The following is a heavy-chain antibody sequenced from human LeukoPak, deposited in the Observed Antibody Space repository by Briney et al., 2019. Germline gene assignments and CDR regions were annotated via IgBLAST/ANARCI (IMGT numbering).Heavy chain of an antibody. V-gene: IGHV3-15*01. CDR2: IKSKTDGGTT. Sequence: GGSLRLSCAASGFTFSNAWMSWVRQAPGKGLEWVGRIKSKTDGGTTDYAAPVKGRFTISRDDSKNTLYLQMNSLKTEDTAVYYCTTDYYGSGSYPDAFDIWGRGTLVTVSS. J-gene: IGHJ2*01. D-gene: IGHD3-10*01. CDR3: TTDYYGSGSYPDAFDI. CDR1: GFTFSNAW.